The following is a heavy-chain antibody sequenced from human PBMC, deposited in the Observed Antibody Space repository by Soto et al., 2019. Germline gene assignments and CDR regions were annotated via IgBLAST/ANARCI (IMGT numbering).Heavy chain of an antibody. D-gene: IGHD2-21*02. Sequence: VKVSCKASRGTFSSYAVSWVRQAPGQGLEWMGGIIPIFGTANYAQKFQGRVTITADESTSTAYMELSSLRSEDTAVYYCARDVYCGGDCSAQHWGQGTLVTSPQ. CDR1: RGTFSSYA. CDR2: IIPIFGTA. V-gene: IGHV1-69*13. J-gene: IGHJ1*01. CDR3: ARDVYCGGDCSAQH.